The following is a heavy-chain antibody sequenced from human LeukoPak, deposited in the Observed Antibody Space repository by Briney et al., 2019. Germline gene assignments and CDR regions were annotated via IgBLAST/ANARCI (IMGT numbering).Heavy chain of an antibody. CDR2: FDPEDGET. J-gene: IGHJ2*01. V-gene: IGHV1-24*01. CDR1: GYTLTELS. D-gene: IGHD3-22*01. CDR3: ATDRGKVTMILGFDL. Sequence: GASVKVSCKVSGYTLTELSMHWVRQAPGKGLEWIGGFDPEDGETIYAQKFQGRVTMTEDTSTDTAYMELSSLRSEDTAVYYCATDRGKVTMILGFDLWGRGTLATVSS.